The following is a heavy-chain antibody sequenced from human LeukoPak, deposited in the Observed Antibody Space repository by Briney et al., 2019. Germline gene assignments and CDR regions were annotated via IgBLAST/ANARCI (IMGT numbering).Heavy chain of an antibody. V-gene: IGHV4-34*01. Sequence: SETLSLTCGLYGGPFSGYYWSWIRQPPGKGLEWIGEINHSGSTNYNPSLKSRVTISVDTSKNQFSLKLSSVTAADTAVYYCARGYGSGSYHYYYYYGMDVWGKGTTVTVSS. J-gene: IGHJ6*04. D-gene: IGHD3-10*01. CDR1: GGPFSGYY. CDR3: ARGYGSGSYHYYYYYGMDV. CDR2: INHSGST.